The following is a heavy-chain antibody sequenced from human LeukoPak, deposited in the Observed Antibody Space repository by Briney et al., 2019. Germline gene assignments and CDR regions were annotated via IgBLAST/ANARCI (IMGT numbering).Heavy chain of an antibody. CDR3: ARGSRGYSYGYVAH. CDR2: INHSGST. CDR1: GGSFSGYY. Sequence: SETLSLTCAAYGGSFSGYYWSWIRQPPGKGLEWIGEINHSGSTNYNPSLKSRVTISVDTSKNQFSLKLSSVTAADTAVYYCARGSRGYSYGYVAHWGQGTLVTVSS. D-gene: IGHD5-18*01. V-gene: IGHV4-34*01. J-gene: IGHJ4*02.